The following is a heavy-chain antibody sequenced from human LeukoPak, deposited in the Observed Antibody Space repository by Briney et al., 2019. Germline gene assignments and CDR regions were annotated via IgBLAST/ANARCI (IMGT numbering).Heavy chain of an antibody. CDR2: INPSGGST. D-gene: IGHD5-24*01. V-gene: IGHV1-46*01. Sequence: ASVKVSCKASGYAFTSYYMHWVRQAPGQGLEWMGIINPSGGSTSYAQKFQGRVTMTRDTSTSTVYMELSSLRSEDTAVYYCARALQKRWLQDYWGQGTLVTVSS. J-gene: IGHJ4*02. CDR1: GYAFTSYY. CDR3: ARALQKRWLQDY.